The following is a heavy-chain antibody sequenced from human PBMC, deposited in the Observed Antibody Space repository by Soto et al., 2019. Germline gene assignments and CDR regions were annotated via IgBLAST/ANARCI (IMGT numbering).Heavy chain of an antibody. V-gene: IGHV4-34*01. D-gene: IGHD3-3*01. CDR3: ARGGRFWSGRRGYYYGMDV. J-gene: IGHJ6*02. Sequence: QVQLQQWGAGLLKPSETLSLTCAVYGGSFSGYYWSWIRQPPGKGLEWLGEINHSGSTNYNPSLRSRGTISVDTYKKQFSLKLSSVTAADTAVYYCARGGRFWSGRRGYYYGMDVWGQGTTVTVSS. CDR1: GGSFSGYY. CDR2: INHSGST.